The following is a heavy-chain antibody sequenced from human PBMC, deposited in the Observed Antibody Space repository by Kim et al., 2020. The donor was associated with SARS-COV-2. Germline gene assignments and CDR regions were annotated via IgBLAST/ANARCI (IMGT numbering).Heavy chain of an antibody. Sequence: SETLSLTCAVSGGSISSSNWWSWVRQPPGKGLEWLGEIYHSGSTNYNPSLKSRVTISVDKSKNQFSLKLSSVTAADTAVYYCARVGGTIFGVLIRGRYYGMDVWGQGTTVTGAS. CDR3: ARVGGTIFGVLIRGRYYGMDV. CDR2: IYHSGST. D-gene: IGHD3-3*01. V-gene: IGHV4-4*02. CDR1: GGSISSSNW. J-gene: IGHJ6*02.